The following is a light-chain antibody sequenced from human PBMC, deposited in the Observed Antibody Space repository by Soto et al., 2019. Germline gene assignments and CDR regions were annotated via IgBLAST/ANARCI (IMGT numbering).Light chain of an antibody. CDR2: GAS. CDR3: QQYGSSLT. J-gene: IGKJ4*01. Sequence: EIVMTQSPATLSVSPGERATLSCRASQSVGSDLAWYQQKPGRAPRLLIYGASSRATGIPDRFSGSGSGTDFTLTISRLEPEDFAVYYCQQYGSSLTFGGGTKVDIK. V-gene: IGKV3-20*01. CDR1: QSVGSD.